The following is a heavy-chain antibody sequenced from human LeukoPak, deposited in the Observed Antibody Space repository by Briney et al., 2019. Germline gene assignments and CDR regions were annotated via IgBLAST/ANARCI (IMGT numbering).Heavy chain of an antibody. J-gene: IGHJ6*02. Sequence: SETLSLTCTVSGGSISSYYWSWIRQPPGKGLEWIGYIYYSGSTNYNPSLKSRVTISVDTSKTQFSLKLSSVTAVDTAVYYCARAQLNLLVDFGMDVWGQGTTVTVS. V-gene: IGHV4-59*01. CDR1: GGSISSYY. CDR3: ARAQLNLLVDFGMDV. CDR2: IYYSGST. D-gene: IGHD1-1*01.